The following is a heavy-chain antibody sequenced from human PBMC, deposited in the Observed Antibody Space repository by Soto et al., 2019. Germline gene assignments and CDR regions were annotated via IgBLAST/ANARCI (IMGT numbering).Heavy chain of an antibody. V-gene: IGHV4-39*01. D-gene: IGHD3-3*01. J-gene: IGHJ4*02. CDR3: ARRDVRSGDPFDY. Sequence: SETLSLTCTVSGGSISSSSYYWGWIRQPPGKGLEWIGSIYYSGSTYYNPSLKSRVTISVDTSKNQFSLKLSSVTAADTAVYYCARRDVRSGDPFDYWGQGTLVTVSS. CDR2: IYYSGST. CDR1: GGSISSSSYY.